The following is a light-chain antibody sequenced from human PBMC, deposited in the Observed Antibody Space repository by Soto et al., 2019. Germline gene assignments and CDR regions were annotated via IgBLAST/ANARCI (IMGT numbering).Light chain of an antibody. J-gene: IGLJ2*01. CDR3: AAWDDSLNGVV. Sequence: QTVVTQPPSASGTPGQRVTISCSGSTSNIGSNTVNWYQQLPGTAPKLLIYGNNQRPSGVPDRFSGSKSGTSASLDISGLQSEDEADYYCAAWDDSLNGVVFGGGTKLTVL. V-gene: IGLV1-44*01. CDR1: TSNIGSNT. CDR2: GNN.